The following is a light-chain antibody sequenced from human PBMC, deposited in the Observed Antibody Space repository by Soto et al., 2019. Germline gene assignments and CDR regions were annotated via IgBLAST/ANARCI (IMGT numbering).Light chain of an antibody. CDR2: AAS. J-gene: IGKJ1*01. Sequence: DIQLTQSPSSLSASLGDRVTITCRASQDIKKFLAWYQQRPGKVPDLLIYAASTLRSGVPSRFSGNASRTDFSLTITSLQPEDVATYYFQKYDRAPAMFGQGTKVDIK. CDR3: QKYDRAPAM. CDR1: QDIKKF. V-gene: IGKV1-27*01.